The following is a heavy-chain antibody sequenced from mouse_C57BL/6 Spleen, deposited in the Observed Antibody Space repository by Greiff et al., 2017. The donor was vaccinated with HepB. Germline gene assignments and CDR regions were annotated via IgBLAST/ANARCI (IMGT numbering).Heavy chain of an antibody. CDR2: IDPSDSYT. D-gene: IGHD2-2*01. V-gene: IGHV1-69*01. CDR3: AMGDIYYGYDDY. Sequence: VQLQQPGAELVMPGASVKLSCKASGYTFTSYWMHWVKQRPGQGLEWIGEIDPSDSYTNYNQKFKGKATLTVDKSSSTAYMQLSSLTSEDSAVYYCAMGDIYYGYDDYWGQGTTLTVSS. J-gene: IGHJ2*01. CDR1: GYTFTSYW.